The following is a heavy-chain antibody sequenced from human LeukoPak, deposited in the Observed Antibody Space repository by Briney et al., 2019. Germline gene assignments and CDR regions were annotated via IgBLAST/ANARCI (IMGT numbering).Heavy chain of an antibody. CDR3: ARDRDVGYCSSTSCYHY. J-gene: IGHJ4*02. Sequence: GGSLRLSCAASGFTFSSYSMNWVRQAPGKGLEWVSSISSSRYIYYADSVKGRFTISRDNAKNSLYLQMNSLRAEDTAVYYCARDRDVGYCSSTSCYHYWGQGTLVTVSS. CDR2: ISSSRYI. V-gene: IGHV3-21*01. CDR1: GFTFSSYS. D-gene: IGHD2-2*01.